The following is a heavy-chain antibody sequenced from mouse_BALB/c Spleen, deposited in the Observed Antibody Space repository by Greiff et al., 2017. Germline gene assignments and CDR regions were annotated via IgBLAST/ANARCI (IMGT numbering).Heavy chain of an antibody. Sequence: QVTLKVSGPGILQPSQTLSLTCSFSGFSLSTSGMGVSWIRQPSGKGLEWLAHIYWDDDKRYNPSLKSRLTISKDTSSNQVFLKITSVDTADTATYYCARRDYGSSYWYFDVWGAGTTVTVSS. CDR1: GFSLSTSGMG. V-gene: IGHV8-12*01. J-gene: IGHJ1*01. CDR2: IYWDDDK. D-gene: IGHD1-1*01. CDR3: ARRDYGSSYWYFDV.